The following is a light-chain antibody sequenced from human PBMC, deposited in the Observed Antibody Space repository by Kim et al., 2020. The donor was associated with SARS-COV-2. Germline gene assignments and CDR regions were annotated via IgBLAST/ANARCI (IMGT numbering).Light chain of an antibody. CDR3: QQYGTSSPT. J-gene: IGKJ1*01. CDR1: QGVSSSN. Sequence: LSPGERATLSCRASQGVSSSNLAWYQQKPGQAPRLLIYGASSRATGIPDRFSGSGSETDFTLTISRLEPEDFAVYYCQQYGTSSPTFGQGTKVYIK. V-gene: IGKV3-20*01. CDR2: GAS.